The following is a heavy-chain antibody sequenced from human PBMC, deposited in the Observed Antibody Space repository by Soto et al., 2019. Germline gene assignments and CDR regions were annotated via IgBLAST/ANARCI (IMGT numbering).Heavy chain of an antibody. D-gene: IGHD2-2*01. CDR3: ASTNCESAYYYWIDV. CDR2: IYYSGST. V-gene: IGHV4-59*01. Sequence: ASETLSLTCTVSGGPISSYYWSWFRQPPGKGLEWIGGIYYSGSTNYNPSLKVRVTIAVDTSKTKFTLKLGSVTAADTAAYYCASTNCESAYYYWIDVWGQGTTVTVSS. J-gene: IGHJ6*02. CDR1: GGPISSYY.